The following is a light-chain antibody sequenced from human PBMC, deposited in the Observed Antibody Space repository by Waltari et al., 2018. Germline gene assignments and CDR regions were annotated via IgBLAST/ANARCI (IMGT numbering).Light chain of an antibody. Sequence: QLVLTQSPSASASLGASVKLNCTLSSGHSSNVIAWHQQQPETGPRYLMKVNSDGSHSKGDKIPDRFSGSSSGAEHYLTISSLQSEDEADYYCQTGGHGTWVFGGGTKLTVL. CDR3: QTGGHGTWV. J-gene: IGLJ3*02. V-gene: IGLV4-69*01. CDR1: SGHSSNV. CDR2: VNSDGSH.